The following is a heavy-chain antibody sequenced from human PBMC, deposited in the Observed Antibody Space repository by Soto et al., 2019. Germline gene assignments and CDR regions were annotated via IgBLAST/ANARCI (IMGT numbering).Heavy chain of an antibody. V-gene: IGHV2-5*01. D-gene: IGHD6-6*01. CDR2: IYWSGDE. J-gene: IGHJ3*02. CDR1: GFSLSTSGVG. Sequence: QGTLKESGPTLVKPTQTLTLTCSFSGFSLSTSGVGVGWIRQSPGKALEWLALIYWSGDEHYRPSLKSRLSISQDTSNNHVVLIMTDMDPVDTATYYCARGLATLPVFAFDIWGQGTMVTVSS. CDR3: ARGLATLPVFAFDI.